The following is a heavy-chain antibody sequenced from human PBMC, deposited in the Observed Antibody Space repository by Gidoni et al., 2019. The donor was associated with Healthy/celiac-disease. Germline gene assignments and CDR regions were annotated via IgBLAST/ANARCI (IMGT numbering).Heavy chain of an antibody. CDR3: AKDRCSGGSCYQFDP. J-gene: IGHJ5*02. Sequence: EVQLLESGGGLVQPGGSLRLSCAASGFTFSSYAMSWVRQAPGKGLEWVSAMSGSGGSTYYADSVKGRFTSSRDNSKNTLYLQMNSLRAEDTAVYYCAKDRCSGGSCYQFDPWGQGTLVTVSS. CDR2: MSGSGGST. CDR1: GFTFSSYA. V-gene: IGHV3-23*01. D-gene: IGHD2-15*01.